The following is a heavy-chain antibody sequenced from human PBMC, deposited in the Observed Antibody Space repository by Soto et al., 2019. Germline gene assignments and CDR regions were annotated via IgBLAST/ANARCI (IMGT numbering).Heavy chain of an antibody. V-gene: IGHV3-23*01. D-gene: IGHD3-9*01. CDR3: AKEGQFDILAGYYLY. J-gene: IGHJ4*02. CDR2: ISASVTKT. CDR1: GFPFSTSA. Sequence: GSRRLSCATSGFPFSTSAMSWVRQGPQKGLEWVSSISASVTKTYLADSVKGRFSISRDNSKNTLYLQMNSPRAEDTALYYCAKEGQFDILAGYYLYWGKG.